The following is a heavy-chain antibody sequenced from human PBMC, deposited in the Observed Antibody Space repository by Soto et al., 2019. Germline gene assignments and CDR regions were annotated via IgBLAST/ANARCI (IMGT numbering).Heavy chain of an antibody. CDR3: ASLFVGGYEDFDY. CDR2: ISSNGGST. Sequence: AGGSLRLSCAASGFTFSSYAMHWVRQAPGKGLEYVSAISSNGGSTYYANSVKGRFTISRDNSKNTLYLQMGSLRAEDMAVYYCASLFVGGYEDFDYWGQGTLVTVSS. CDR1: GFTFSSYA. V-gene: IGHV3-64*01. D-gene: IGHD5-12*01. J-gene: IGHJ4*02.